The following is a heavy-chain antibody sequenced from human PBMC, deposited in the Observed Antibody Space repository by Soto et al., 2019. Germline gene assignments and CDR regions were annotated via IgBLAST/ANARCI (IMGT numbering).Heavy chain of an antibody. J-gene: IGHJ4*02. CDR1: GFTFDAYT. Sequence: EVQLVESGGVVVQPGGSLRLSCAASGFTFDAYTMHWVRQAPGKGLEWVSLLSWDGGSTYYADSVKGRFTISRDNSKNAPYLQMNSRRTEDTALDYCAKDIGSSSDYWGQGTLVTVSS. D-gene: IGHD6-6*01. V-gene: IGHV3-43*01. CDR3: AKDIGSSSDY. CDR2: LSWDGGST.